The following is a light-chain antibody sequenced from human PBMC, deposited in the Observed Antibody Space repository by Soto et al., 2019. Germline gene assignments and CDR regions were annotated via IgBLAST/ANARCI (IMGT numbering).Light chain of an antibody. V-gene: IGLV2-14*01. J-gene: IGLJ1*01. CDR1: SSDVGGYNY. CDR3: SSYTANNTRL. CDR2: EVS. Sequence: QSALTQPASVSGSPGQAITISCTGTSSDVGGYNYVSWDQHRPGKAPQLIIYEVSYRPSGVSNRFSGSKSGKTASLTISGLQAEDEADYYCSSYTANNTRLFGTGTKMTVL.